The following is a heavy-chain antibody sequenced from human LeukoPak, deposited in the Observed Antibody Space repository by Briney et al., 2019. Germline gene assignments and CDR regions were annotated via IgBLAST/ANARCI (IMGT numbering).Heavy chain of an antibody. V-gene: IGHV4-59*08. Sequence: GTLCLTCAVSGVSLSIYSRSWIRQPPGKGLEWVGYIYYSGSTNYNPSPKRRVTISVDTSKNQFSLKLGSVTAADTAVYFCARQSDWYFDLWGRGTLVTVSS. CDR2: IYYSGST. CDR1: GVSLSIYS. J-gene: IGHJ2*01. CDR3: ARQSDWYFDL.